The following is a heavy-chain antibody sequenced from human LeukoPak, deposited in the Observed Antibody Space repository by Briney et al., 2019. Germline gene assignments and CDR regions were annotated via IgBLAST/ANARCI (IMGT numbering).Heavy chain of an antibody. CDR3: AHKTGFDY. V-gene: IGHV4-39*01. J-gene: IGHJ4*02. D-gene: IGHD1-1*01. CDR2: IYDSGST. Sequence: SSETLSLTCTVSGGSIRSSYYYWGWIRQPPGKGLEWIGSIYDSGSTYYNPSLKSRVTISVDTSKNQFSLKLNSVTAADTAVYYCAHKTGFDYWGQGTLVTVSS. CDR1: GGSIRSSYYY.